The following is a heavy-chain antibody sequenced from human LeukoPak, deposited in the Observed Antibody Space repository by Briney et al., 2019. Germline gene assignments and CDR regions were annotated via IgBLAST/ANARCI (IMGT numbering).Heavy chain of an antibody. D-gene: IGHD2-2*01. Sequence: SETLSLICTVSGGTISSSSYYWGWIRQPPGKGLEWIGFIYYSGSNYYNPSLKSRVTISVDTSKNQFSLKLSSVTAADTAVYYCALGNIVVVPAVGYYFDYWGQGTLVTVSS. CDR1: GGTISSSSYY. CDR2: IYYSGSN. J-gene: IGHJ4*02. V-gene: IGHV4-39*01. CDR3: ALGNIVVVPAVGYYFDY.